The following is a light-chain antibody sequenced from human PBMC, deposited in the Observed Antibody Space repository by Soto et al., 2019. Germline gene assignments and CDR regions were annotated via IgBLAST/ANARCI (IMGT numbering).Light chain of an antibody. V-gene: IGKV1-39*01. CDR3: QQSYNTPT. CDR2: LAS. CDR1: QTIDNY. Sequence: DIQMTQSPSSVSASVGDRVSMTCRASQTIDNYLNWYQQMPGKAPKLLIYLASSLQSGVPSRFSGSASGTDFTLTITSLQPEDSATYYCQQSYNTPTFGGGTRVEIK. J-gene: IGKJ4*01.